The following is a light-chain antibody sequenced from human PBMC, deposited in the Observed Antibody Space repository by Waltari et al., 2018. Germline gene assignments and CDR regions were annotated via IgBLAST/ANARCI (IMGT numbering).Light chain of an antibody. CDR1: QSISSW. CDR3: QQYNSYSS. Sequence: DIQMTQSPSTLSASVGDRVTITCRASQSISSWLAWYEQKPGKAPKLLSYKASSLESGVPSRFSGSGSATEFTLTISSLQPDDFATYYCQQYNSYSSFGQGTKVEIK. CDR2: KAS. V-gene: IGKV1-5*03. J-gene: IGKJ1*01.